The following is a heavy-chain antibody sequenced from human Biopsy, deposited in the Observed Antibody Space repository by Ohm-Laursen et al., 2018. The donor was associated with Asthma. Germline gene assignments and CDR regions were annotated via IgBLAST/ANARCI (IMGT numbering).Heavy chain of an antibody. D-gene: IGHD1-26*01. CDR2: ISFDGSNK. V-gene: IGHV3-30*18. CDR3: AKDVFPGWELRRGPDY. J-gene: IGHJ4*02. Sequence: SLRLSCAATGFTFSDYGMHWVRQAPGKGLDWVAVISFDGSNKNYTDSVKGRFTISRDNSRNTLHLQMNSLRAEDTAVYYCAKDVFPGWELRRGPDYWGQGTLVTVSS. CDR1: GFTFSDYG.